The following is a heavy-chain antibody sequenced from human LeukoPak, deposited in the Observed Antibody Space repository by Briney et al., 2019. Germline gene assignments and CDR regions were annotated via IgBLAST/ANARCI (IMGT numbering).Heavy chain of an antibody. Sequence: GGSLRLSCAASGFTFSSYAMSWVRQAPGKGLEWVSAISGSGGSTYYADSVKGRFTISRDNSKNTLYLQMSSLRAEDTAVYYCVKDPSGLVPFDYWGQGTLVTVSS. J-gene: IGHJ4*02. D-gene: IGHD3-10*02. CDR2: ISGSGGST. CDR1: GFTFSSYA. V-gene: IGHV3-23*01. CDR3: VKDPSGLVPFDY.